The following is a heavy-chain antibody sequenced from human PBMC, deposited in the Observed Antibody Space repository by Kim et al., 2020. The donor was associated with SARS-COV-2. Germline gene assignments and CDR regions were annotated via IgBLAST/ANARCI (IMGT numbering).Heavy chain of an antibody. CDR2: LYAAGST. V-gene: IGHV3-66*01. CDR3: ARIYVDEESPNLEYVDL. CDR1: GLSVSDYY. Sequence: GGSLRLSCAASGLSVSDYYLTWVRQAPGTGLEWVSILYAAGSTFYAHSVKGRFTISRDLSRNTVFLQMDNLRPEDTAVYYCARIYVDEESPNLEYVDLWGQEPLVAVSS. D-gene: IGHD5-12*01. J-gene: IGHJ1*01.